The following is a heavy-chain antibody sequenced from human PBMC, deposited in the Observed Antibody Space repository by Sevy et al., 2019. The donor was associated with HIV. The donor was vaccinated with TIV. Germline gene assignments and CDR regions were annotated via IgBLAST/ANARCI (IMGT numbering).Heavy chain of an antibody. V-gene: IGHV3-15*05. D-gene: IGHD4-17*01. CDR2: IKSKTAGGTT. Sequence: GGSLRLSCAGSGFTFSHAWMTWVRQAPGKGLEWVGRIKSKTAGGTTDYSAPVKGRFTISRDDSETTMYLQMNSLKTEDTAVYYCTNVVYGDLSYGMDVWGQGTTVTVSS. J-gene: IGHJ6*02. CDR1: GFTFSHAW. CDR3: TNVVYGDLSYGMDV.